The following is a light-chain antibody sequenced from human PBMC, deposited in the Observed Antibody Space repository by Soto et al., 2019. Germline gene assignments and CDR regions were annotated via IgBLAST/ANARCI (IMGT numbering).Light chain of an antibody. V-gene: IGKV3-15*01. CDR2: DAS. Sequence: EIVMTQSPATLSVSPGERATLSCRASQSVSSNLAWYQQKPGQAPRLLIYDASTRATGIPARFSGNGSGTAFPLTISSLQYEDFAVYYCQQYTYWPPWTFGQGTKVEIK. CDR1: QSVSSN. J-gene: IGKJ1*01. CDR3: QQYTYWPPWT.